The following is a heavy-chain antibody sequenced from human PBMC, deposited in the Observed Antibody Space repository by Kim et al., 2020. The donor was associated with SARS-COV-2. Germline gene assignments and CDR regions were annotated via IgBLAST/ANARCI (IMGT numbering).Heavy chain of an antibody. V-gene: IGHV4-39*01. CDR3: ARHDAGSLPN. J-gene: IGHJ4*02. Sequence: STDNNPSLKSRVPISVDTSKNHFSLKLSSVTAADTAVYYCARHDAGSLPNWGQGTLVTVSS. CDR2: ST. D-gene: IGHD2-2*01.